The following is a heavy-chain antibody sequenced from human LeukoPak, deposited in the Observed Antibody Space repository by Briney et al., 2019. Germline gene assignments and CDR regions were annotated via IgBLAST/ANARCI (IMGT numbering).Heavy chain of an antibody. CDR1: GFTFSSNA. V-gene: IGHV3-23*01. Sequence: GGSLRLSCAASGFTFSSNAMTWVRQAPGKGLECVSAITGTGDATYYADSVKGRFTISRDNSKNTLYLQLNSLRAEDTAVYYCAKAYGSNGYFQLPIDCWGQGTLVTVSS. J-gene: IGHJ4*02. CDR2: ITGTGDAT. CDR3: AKAYGSNGYFQLPIDC. D-gene: IGHD3-22*01.